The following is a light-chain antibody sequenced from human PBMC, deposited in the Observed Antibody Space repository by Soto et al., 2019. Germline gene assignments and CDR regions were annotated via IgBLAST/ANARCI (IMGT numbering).Light chain of an antibody. J-gene: IGKJ3*01. CDR1: QDISNY. Sequence: DMQMTQSPSSLSASVGDRVTVTCQASQDISNYLNWYQQKPGKAPKLPIYDASNLETGVPSRFSGSGSGTDFTFTISSLQPEDIATYYCQQFDHLPFTFGPGTKVDFK. V-gene: IGKV1-33*01. CDR3: QQFDHLPFT. CDR2: DAS.